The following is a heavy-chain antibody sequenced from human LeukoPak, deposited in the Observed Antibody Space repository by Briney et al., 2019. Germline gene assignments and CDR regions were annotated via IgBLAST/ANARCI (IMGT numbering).Heavy chain of an antibody. CDR1: GGSISSSSYY. V-gene: IGHV4-39*07. J-gene: IGHJ4*02. D-gene: IGHD3-10*01. CDR2: IYYSGST. Sequence: SETLSLTCTVSGGSISSSSYYWGWIRQPPGTGLEWIGSIYYSGSTYYNPSLKSRVTISVDTSKNQFSLKLSSLRSEDTAVYYCAVPYGSGNTPFDYWGQGTLVTVSS. CDR3: AVPYGSGNTPFDY.